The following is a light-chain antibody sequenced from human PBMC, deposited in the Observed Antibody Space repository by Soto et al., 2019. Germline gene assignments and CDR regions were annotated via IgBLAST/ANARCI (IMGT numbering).Light chain of an antibody. CDR1: QGISTL. J-gene: IGKJ4*01. V-gene: IGKV3-20*01. CDR2: DAS. CDR3: QQFSSYPLT. Sequence: EIVLTQSPATLSVSPGERATLFCRASQGISTLLAWHQQKPGQAPRLLIYDASSRATGIPDRFSGGGSGTDFTLTISRLEPEDFAVYYCQQFSSYPLTFGGGTKVDIK.